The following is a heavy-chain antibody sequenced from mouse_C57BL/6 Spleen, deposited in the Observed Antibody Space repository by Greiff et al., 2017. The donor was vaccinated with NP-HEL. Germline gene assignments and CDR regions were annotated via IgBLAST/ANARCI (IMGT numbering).Heavy chain of an antibody. V-gene: IGHV14-4*01. CDR2: IDPENGDT. CDR1: GFNIKDDY. CDR3: TTRGGWYFDV. J-gene: IGHJ1*03. Sequence: VQLQQSGAELVRPGASVKLSCTASGFNIKDDYMHWVKQRPEQGLEWIGWIDPENGDTEYASKFQGKATITADTSSNTAYLQLSSLTSEDTAVYYCTTRGGWYFDVWGTGTTVTGSS.